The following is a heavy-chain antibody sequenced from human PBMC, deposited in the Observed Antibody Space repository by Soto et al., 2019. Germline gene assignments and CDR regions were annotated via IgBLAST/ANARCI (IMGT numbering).Heavy chain of an antibody. CDR2: IYWDNDK. CDR1: GSSLSTTGVG. Sequence: QITLKESGPTLVKPTQTLTLTCTFSGSSLSTTGVGVGWIRQPPGEALEWLALIYWDNDKRYSPALKSRLTTTKHTSKTQVVLTLADMDPVDTATNFCAHTNYYGSWYFDSWGQGTLVTVS. V-gene: IGHV2-5*02. D-gene: IGHD3-10*01. J-gene: IGHJ4*02. CDR3: AHTNYYGSWYFDS.